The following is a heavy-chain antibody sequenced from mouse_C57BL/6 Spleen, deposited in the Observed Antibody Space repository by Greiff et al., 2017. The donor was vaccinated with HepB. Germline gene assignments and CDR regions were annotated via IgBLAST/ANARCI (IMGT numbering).Heavy chain of an antibody. J-gene: IGHJ3*01. V-gene: IGHV3-1*01. D-gene: IGHD2-4*01. CDR1: GYSITSGYD. CDR3: ARGDYDGWFAY. CDR2: ISYSGST. Sequence: EVQLVESGPGMVKPSQSLSLTCTVTGYSITSGYDWHWIRHFPGNKLEWMGYISYSGSTNYNPSLKSRISITHDTSKNHFFLKLNSVTTEDTATYYCARGDYDGWFAYWGQGTLVTVSA.